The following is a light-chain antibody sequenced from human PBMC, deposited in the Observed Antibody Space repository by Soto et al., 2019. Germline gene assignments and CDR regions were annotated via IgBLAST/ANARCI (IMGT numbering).Light chain of an antibody. V-gene: IGLV1-51*01. CDR3: ATWDRSLSAGV. CDR1: SSNIGNNY. J-gene: IGLJ2*01. Sequence: QSVLTQPPSVSAAPGQRVTISCSGSSSNIGNNYVSWYQQFPEAAPRLLIYDNGKRPSGIPDRFSGSKSGTSATLVITGLQTGDEADYYCATWDRSLSAGVFGGGTKVTVL. CDR2: DNG.